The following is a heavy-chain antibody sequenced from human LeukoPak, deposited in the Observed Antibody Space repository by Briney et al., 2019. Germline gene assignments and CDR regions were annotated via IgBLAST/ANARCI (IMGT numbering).Heavy chain of an antibody. CDR3: ARDRWYYYDSSGYYGDAFDI. V-gene: IGHV3-48*01. J-gene: IGHJ3*02. CDR1: GFTFSTYS. Sequence: GGSLRLSCAASGFTFSTYSMNWVRQAPGKGLEWVSYISSSISTMYYADSVEGRFTISRDNAKTSLYLQMNSLRAEDTAVYYCARDRWYYYDSSGYYGDAFDIWGQGTMVTVSS. CDR2: ISSSISTM. D-gene: IGHD3-22*01.